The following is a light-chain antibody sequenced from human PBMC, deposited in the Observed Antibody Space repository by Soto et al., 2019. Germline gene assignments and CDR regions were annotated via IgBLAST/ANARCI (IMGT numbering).Light chain of an antibody. CDR3: QQYGSSPRIT. Sequence: EIVLTQSPGTLSLTQGERATLSCRAIQSVSSSYLAWYQQKPGQAPRLLIYGASSRATGIPDRFSGSGSGTDFTLTISRLEPEDFAVYYCQQYGSSPRITFGQGTRLEIK. J-gene: IGKJ5*01. V-gene: IGKV3-20*01. CDR1: QSVSSSY. CDR2: GAS.